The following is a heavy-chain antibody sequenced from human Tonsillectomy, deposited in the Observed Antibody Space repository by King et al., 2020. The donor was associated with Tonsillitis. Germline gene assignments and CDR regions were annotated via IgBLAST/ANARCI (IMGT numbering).Heavy chain of an antibody. D-gene: IGHD2-21*01. CDR2: ISTYNGKA. CDR1: GYTFTTFG. Sequence: QLVQSGAEVKKPGASVKVSCKASGYTFTTFGISWVRQAPGQGLEWMGWISTYNGKANYAQKSQGRVTMTTDTSTSTAYMELRSRRSDDTAVYYCARDLGDLYFDYWGQGTLVTVSS. CDR3: ARDLGDLYFDY. J-gene: IGHJ4*02. V-gene: IGHV1-18*01.